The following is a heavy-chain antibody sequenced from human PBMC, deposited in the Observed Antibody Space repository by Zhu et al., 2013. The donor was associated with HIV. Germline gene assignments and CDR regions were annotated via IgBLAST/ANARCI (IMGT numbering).Heavy chain of an antibody. J-gene: IGHJ3*02. V-gene: IGHV1-8*03. D-gene: IGHD2-8*02. Sequence: QVHLVQSGAEVKKPGASVKVSCKASGYTFTSYEINWVRQATGQGPEWMGWLNPNSGNRDYAQKFQGRVTITMTSSITTVYMELNSLRSDDTAVYYCVRGGYRWAFDIWGQGTVVTVSS. CDR2: LNPNSGNR. CDR1: GYTFTSYE. CDR3: VRGGYRWAFDI.